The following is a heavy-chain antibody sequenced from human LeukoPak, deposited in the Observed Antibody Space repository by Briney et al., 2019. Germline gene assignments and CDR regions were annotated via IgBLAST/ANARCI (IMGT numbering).Heavy chain of an antibody. CDR2: IYYSGST. CDR1: GGSISSYY. V-gene: IGHV4-59*01. CDR3: ARVRPNSSSWYGGYSDY. D-gene: IGHD6-13*01. J-gene: IGHJ4*02. Sequence: SETLSLTCTVSGGSISSYYWSWIRQPPGKGLEWIGYIYYSGSTNYNPSLKSRVTISVDTSKNQFSLKLSSVTAADTAVYYCARVRPNSSSWYGGYSDYWGQGTLVTVSS.